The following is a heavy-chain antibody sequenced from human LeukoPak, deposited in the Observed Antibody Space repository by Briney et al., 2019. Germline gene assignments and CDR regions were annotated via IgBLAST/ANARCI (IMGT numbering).Heavy chain of an antibody. CDR3: ARRRDFIDY. V-gene: IGHV3-11*01. J-gene: IGHJ4*02. CDR1: GFTLSDYY. D-gene: IGHD3/OR15-3a*01. CDR2: SSSSGSTI. Sequence: EGSLRLSCAASGFTLSDYYMSWIRQAPGKGLEWASYSSSSGSTIYYADSVKGRFAISRDNAKNSLYLQMNSLRAEDTAVYYCARRRDFIDYWGQGTLVTVSS.